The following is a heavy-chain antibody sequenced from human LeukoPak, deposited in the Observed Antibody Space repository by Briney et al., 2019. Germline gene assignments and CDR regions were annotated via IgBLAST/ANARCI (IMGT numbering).Heavy chain of an antibody. V-gene: IGHV4-30-2*01. CDR1: GGSISSGGYS. J-gene: IGHJ4*02. CDR3: ARQGDSGWYYFDY. CDR2: IYHSGST. D-gene: IGHD6-19*01. Sequence: SETLSLTCTVSGGSISSGGYSWSWIRQPPGKGLEWIGYIYHSGSTYYNPSLKSRVTISVDRSKNQFSLKLTSVTAADTAAYYCARQGDSGWYYFDYWGQGTLVTVSS.